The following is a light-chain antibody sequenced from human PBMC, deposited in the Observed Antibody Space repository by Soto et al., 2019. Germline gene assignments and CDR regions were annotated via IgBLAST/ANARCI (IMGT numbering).Light chain of an antibody. Sequence: DIQMTKSPSTLSASVGDRVTITCRASQTVSSWLAWYQQKPGKAPKVMIYDASSLESGVPPRFSGSGSGTEFTLTISSLQPDDFATYYCQQYSSSSRTFGQGTKVDIK. J-gene: IGKJ1*01. CDR3: QQYSSSSRT. CDR1: QTVSSW. V-gene: IGKV1-5*01. CDR2: DAS.